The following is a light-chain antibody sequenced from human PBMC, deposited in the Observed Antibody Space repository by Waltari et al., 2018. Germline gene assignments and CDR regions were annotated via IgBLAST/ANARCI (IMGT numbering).Light chain of an antibody. CDR1: SSDVGAYNY. CDR2: DVT. Sequence: QSALTQPASVSGSPGQSITISCTGTSSDVGAYNYVSWYQQFPGKAPKLLISDVTNRPAGVSTRFSGSKAGSTASLTISGLQADDEADYFCSSYTGSTTYVFGTGTKVTVL. V-gene: IGLV2-14*03. CDR3: SSYTGSTTYV. J-gene: IGLJ1*01.